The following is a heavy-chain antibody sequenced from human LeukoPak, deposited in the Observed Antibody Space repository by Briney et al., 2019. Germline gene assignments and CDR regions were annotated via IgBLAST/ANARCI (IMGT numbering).Heavy chain of an antibody. V-gene: IGHV4-59*01. CDR1: SASISSYY. CDR2: IYYHGTT. D-gene: IGHD5/OR15-5a*01. CDR3: ARGPLSSNNWFDP. J-gene: IGHJ5*02. Sequence: SETLSLTCTVSSASISSYYWSWIRQPPGKGLEWIGYIYYHGTTNYNPSLKSRVSISIDMSENQFSLKLSSVTAADTAVYYCARGPLSSNNWFDPWGQGTLVTVSS.